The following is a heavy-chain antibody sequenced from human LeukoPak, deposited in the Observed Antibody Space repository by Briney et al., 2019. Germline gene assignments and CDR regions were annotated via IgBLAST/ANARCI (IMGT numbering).Heavy chain of an antibody. J-gene: IGHJ4*02. CDR1: GFTFSSHA. D-gene: IGHD5-12*01. CDR3: AKVLQVRVATILDY. Sequence: GVSLRLSCAASGFTFSSHALSWVRQAPGKGLEWVSSLSGSGYNTYYADSVKGRFTISRDNSKNTLYLQMNSLRAEDTAVYYCAKVLQVRVATILDYWGQGTLVTVSS. V-gene: IGHV3-23*01. CDR2: LSGSGYNT.